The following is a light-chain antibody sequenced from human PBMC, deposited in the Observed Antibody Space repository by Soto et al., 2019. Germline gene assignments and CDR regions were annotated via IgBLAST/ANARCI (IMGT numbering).Light chain of an antibody. V-gene: IGLV1-40*01. CDR3: QSYDNSLSAYV. J-gene: IGLJ1*01. Sequence: QSVLTQPPSVSGAPGQRVTISCTGSSSNIGAGYDVHWYLQLPGTAPKLLVYTNNNRPSGVPDRFSGSKSGTSASLAITGLQAEDEADYYCQSYDNSLSAYVFGTGTKLTVL. CDR2: TNN. CDR1: SSNIGAGYD.